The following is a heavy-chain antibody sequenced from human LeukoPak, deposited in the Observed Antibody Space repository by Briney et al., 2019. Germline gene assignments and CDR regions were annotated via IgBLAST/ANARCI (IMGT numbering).Heavy chain of an antibody. J-gene: IGHJ4*02. CDR2: ISAYNGNT. CDR3: ARSGPSRNYDSSGYSDY. Sequence: ASVKVSCKASGYTFTSYGISWVRQAPGQGLEWMGWISAYNGNTNYAQKLQGRVTMTTDTSTSTAYMELRSLRSDDTAVYYCARSGPSRNYDSSGYSDYWGQGTLVTVSS. D-gene: IGHD3-22*01. CDR1: GYTFTSYG. V-gene: IGHV1-18*01.